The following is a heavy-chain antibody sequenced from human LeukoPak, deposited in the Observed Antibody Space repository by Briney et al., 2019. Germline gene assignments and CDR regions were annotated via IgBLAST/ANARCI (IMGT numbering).Heavy chain of an antibody. D-gene: IGHD3-10*01. CDR2: ITTISHYI. CDR3: ARSGGPGTYHQLRYNWFDP. CDR1: GFTLSDYH. V-gene: IGHV3-21*01. Sequence: GGSLRLSCAASGFTLSDYHMNWVRQAPGKGLEWLTSITTISHYIYYAGAVRGRFTISRDNAKNSLYLQMNSLRGEDTAVYYCARSGGPGTYHQLRYNWFDPWGQGTLFTVSS. J-gene: IGHJ5*02.